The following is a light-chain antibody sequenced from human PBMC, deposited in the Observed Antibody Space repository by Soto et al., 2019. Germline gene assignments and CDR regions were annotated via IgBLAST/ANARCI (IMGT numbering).Light chain of an antibody. V-gene: IGKV3-20*01. CDR2: GAS. CDR3: QQYAESPLT. CDR1: QSIGTSY. J-gene: IGKJ4*01. Sequence: ETVLTQSPGTVSLSPGESATLSCRASQSIGTSYLAWFQHKPGQAPRLLIYGASTRATGIPDRFRGSGSGTDFTLTVSRLESEDFAVYYCQQYAESPLTFGGGTKVESK.